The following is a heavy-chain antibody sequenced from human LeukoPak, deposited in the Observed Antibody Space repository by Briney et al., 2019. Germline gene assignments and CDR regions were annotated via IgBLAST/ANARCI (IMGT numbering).Heavy chain of an antibody. Sequence: SSQTLSLTCTVSGGSISSGDYYWSWIRQPPGKGLEWIGYIYYSGSTYYNPSLKSRVTISVDTSKNQFSLKLSSVTAADTAVYYCARSRSGYSYDHAAFEIWGQGTMVTVSS. V-gene: IGHV4-30-4*01. CDR2: IYYSGST. J-gene: IGHJ3*02. CDR1: GGSISSGDYY. CDR3: ARSRSGYSYDHAAFEI. D-gene: IGHD5-18*01.